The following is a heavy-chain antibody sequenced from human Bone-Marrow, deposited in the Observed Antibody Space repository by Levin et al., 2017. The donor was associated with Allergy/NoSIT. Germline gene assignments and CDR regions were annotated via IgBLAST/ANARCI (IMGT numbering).Heavy chain of an antibody. V-gene: IGHV5-51*01. CDR2: IFPADSDA. D-gene: IGHD2-15*01. CDR3: ARISAGLYCSGSSCWGERWLDP. Sequence: GESLKISCQGSGYNFTNYWIGWVRQVPGKGLEWMAIIFPADSDARYRPSLRGQVIISVDKSIRTAYLQWHSLKASDTGIYYCARISAGLYCSGSSCWGERWLDPWGPGTTVTVSS. J-gene: IGHJ5*02. CDR1: GYNFTNYW.